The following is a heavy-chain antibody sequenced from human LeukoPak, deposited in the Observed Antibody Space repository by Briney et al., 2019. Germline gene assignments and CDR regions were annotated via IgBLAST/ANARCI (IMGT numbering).Heavy chain of an antibody. J-gene: IGHJ4*02. D-gene: IGHD2-21*02. CDR3: GRYCGGDCYYDY. CDR2: ISSTGSMK. V-gene: IGHV3-48*03. Sequence: PGGSLRLSCAASGFTFSSDEMSWVRQAPGKGLEWVSYISSTGSMKYYADSVKGRFTISRDNAKSLLYLQMNSLRAEDTSVYYCGRYCGGDCYYDYWGQGTLVTVSS. CDR1: GFTFSSDE.